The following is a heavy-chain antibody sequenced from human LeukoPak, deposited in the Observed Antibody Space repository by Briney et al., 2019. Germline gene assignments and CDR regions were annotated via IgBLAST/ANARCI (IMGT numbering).Heavy chain of an antibody. CDR1: GFTFSSYS. CDR3: ARYATVAAHRDFDY. V-gene: IGHV3-48*01. D-gene: IGHD6-19*01. J-gene: IGHJ4*02. CDR2: ISSSSSTT. Sequence: GGSLRLSCAASGFTFSSYSMNWVRQAPGKGLEWVSYISSSSSTTYYADSVKGRFTISRDNAKNSLYLQMNSLRAEDTAVYYCARYATVAAHRDFDYWGQGTLVTVSS.